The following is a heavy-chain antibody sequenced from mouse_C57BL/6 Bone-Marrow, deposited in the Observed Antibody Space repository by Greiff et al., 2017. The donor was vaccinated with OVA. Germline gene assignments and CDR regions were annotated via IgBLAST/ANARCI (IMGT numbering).Heavy chain of an antibody. Sequence: VQLQQSGPGLVQPSQSLSITCTVSGFSLTSYGVHWVRQPPGKGLEWLGVIWSGGSTDYNAAFISRLSISKDNSKSQVFFKMNSLQADDTAIYYCAKGAYYSNYTLYYAMDYWGQGTSVTVSS. CDR3: AKGAYYSNYTLYYAMDY. V-gene: IGHV2-4*01. CDR1: GFSLTSYG. D-gene: IGHD2-5*01. J-gene: IGHJ4*01. CDR2: IWSGGST.